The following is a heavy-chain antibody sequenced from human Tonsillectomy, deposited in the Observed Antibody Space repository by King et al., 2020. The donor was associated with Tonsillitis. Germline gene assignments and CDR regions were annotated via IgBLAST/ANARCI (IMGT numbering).Heavy chain of an antibody. CDR2: IYYSGST. CDR3: GRVGLGYYYYYYGMDV. Sequence: VQLQESGPGLVKPSETLSLTCTVSGGSVSSGSYYWSWIRQPPGKGLEWIGYIYYSGSTNYNPSLKSRVTISVDTSKNQFSLKLSSVTAADTAVYYCGRVGLGYYYYYYGMDVWGQGTTVTVSS. D-gene: IGHD7-27*01. J-gene: IGHJ6*02. V-gene: IGHV4-61*01. CDR1: GGSVSSGSYY.